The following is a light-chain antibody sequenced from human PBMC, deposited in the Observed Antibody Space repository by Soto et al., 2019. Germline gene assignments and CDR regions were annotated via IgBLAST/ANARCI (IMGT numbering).Light chain of an antibody. CDR1: QSVLYSSNNKNY. Sequence: DIVMTQSPDSLAVSLGERATINCKSSQSVLYSSNNKNYLAWYQQKPGQPPKLLIYWASTRQSGVPDRFSGSGSGTDFTLTISSLQAEDVAVYFCQQYYNVRTFGQGTKVEIK. J-gene: IGKJ1*01. V-gene: IGKV4-1*01. CDR2: WAS. CDR3: QQYYNVRT.